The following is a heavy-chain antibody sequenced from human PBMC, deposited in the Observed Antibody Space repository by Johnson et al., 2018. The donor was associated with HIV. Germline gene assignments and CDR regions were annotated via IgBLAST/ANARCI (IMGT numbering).Heavy chain of an antibody. J-gene: IGHJ3*02. D-gene: IGHD3-22*01. CDR3: AKDQGQYDVSSGYYCVGAFDS. CDR1: GFTFSSYG. V-gene: IGHV3-30*02. Sequence: QVLLVESGGGVVQPGGSLRLSCAASGFTFSSYGMHWVRKAPGKGLEWVAFIRYDGSNKYYADSVKGRFTISRDNSKNTLYLQMNSLRAEDTAVYYCAKDQGQYDVSSGYYCVGAFDSWGQGTMVTVSS. CDR2: IRYDGSNK.